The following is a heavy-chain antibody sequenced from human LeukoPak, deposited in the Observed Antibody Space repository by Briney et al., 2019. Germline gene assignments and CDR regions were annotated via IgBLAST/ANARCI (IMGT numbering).Heavy chain of an antibody. CDR2: ISAYNGNT. J-gene: IGHJ4*02. V-gene: IGHV1-18*01. CDR1: GYTFTSYG. Sequence: ASVKVSCKASGYTFTSYGISWVRQAPGQGLEWMGWISAYNGNTNYAQKLQGRVTMTTDTSTSTAYMELRSLRSDDTAVYYCARDSDYYDSSGYANPFDYWGQGTLVTVSS. CDR3: ARDSDYYDSSGYANPFDY. D-gene: IGHD3-22*01.